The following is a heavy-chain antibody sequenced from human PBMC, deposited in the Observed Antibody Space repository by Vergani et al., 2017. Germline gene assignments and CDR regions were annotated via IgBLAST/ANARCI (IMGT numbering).Heavy chain of an antibody. CDR1: EYSFGNYW. J-gene: IGHJ4*02. CDR2: INPADPDT. Sequence: EVELVQSGPEMRKPGESLKISCKGSEYSFGNYWIGWVRRMPGKALEWMGIINPADPDTRYSPSFQGQVTISARKSISTAFLQWDSLKASDTALYYCARHTTYTDSWGQGTLVTVSS. D-gene: IGHD1-1*01. CDR3: ARHTTYTDS. V-gene: IGHV5-51*01.